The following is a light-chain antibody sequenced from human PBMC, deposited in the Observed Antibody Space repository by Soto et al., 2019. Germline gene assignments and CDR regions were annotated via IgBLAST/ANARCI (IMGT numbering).Light chain of an antibody. J-gene: IGLJ1*01. CDR1: SSDVGGYNF. CDR2: EVT. Sequence: VLTQPPSASGSPGQSVTISCTGTSSDVGGYNFVSWYQQHPGKAPKLMIYEVTKRPSGVPDRFSGSKSGNTASLTVSGLQAEDEADYYCSSYSGTNNYVFGAGTKVTVL. CDR3: SSYSGTNNYV. V-gene: IGLV2-8*01.